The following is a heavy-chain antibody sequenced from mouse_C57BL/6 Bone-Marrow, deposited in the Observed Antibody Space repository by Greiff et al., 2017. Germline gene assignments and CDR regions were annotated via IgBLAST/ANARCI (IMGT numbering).Heavy chain of an antibody. J-gene: IGHJ3*01. Sequence: VQLQQPGAELVKPGASVKVSCKASGYTFTDYYMNWVKQSHGKSLEWIGVINPYNGGTSYNQKFKGKATLTVDKSSSTAYMELNSLTSEDSAVYDCARGELYYDYPWFAYWGQGTLVTVSA. CDR1: GYTFTDYY. D-gene: IGHD2-4*01. V-gene: IGHV1-19*01. CDR3: ARGELYYDYPWFAY. CDR2: INPYNGGT.